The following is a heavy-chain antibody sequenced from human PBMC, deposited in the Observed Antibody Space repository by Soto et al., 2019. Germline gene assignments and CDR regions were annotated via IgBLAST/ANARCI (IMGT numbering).Heavy chain of an antibody. CDR2: TYYRSKWYN. Sequence: SQTLSLTCAISGDSVSSKSAAWNWIRQSPSRGLEWLGRTYYRSKWYNDYAVSVKSRITINPDTSKNQFSLQLNSVTPEDTAVYYCARFPNPFRLKIGYEDAIDFWGQGTMVTVS. V-gene: IGHV6-1*01. J-gene: IGHJ3*01. D-gene: IGHD5-12*01. CDR1: GDSVSSKSAA. CDR3: ARFPNPFRLKIGYEDAIDF.